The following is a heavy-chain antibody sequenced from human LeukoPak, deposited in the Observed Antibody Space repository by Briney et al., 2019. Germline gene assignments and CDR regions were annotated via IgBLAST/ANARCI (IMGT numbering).Heavy chain of an antibody. J-gene: IGHJ4*02. V-gene: IGHV4-59*01. CDR1: GGSISSYY. CDR3: ARDARASSGYTFDY. D-gene: IGHD3-22*01. Sequence: PSETLSLTCTVSGGSISSYYWSWIRQPPGKGLEWIGYIYYSGSTNYNPSLKSRVTISVDTSKNQFSLKLSSVTAADTAVYYCARDARASSGYTFDYWGQGTLVTVSS. CDR2: IYYSGST.